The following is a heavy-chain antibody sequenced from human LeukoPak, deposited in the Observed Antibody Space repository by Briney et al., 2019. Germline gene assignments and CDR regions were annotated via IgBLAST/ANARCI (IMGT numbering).Heavy chain of an antibody. Sequence: GGSLRLSCAASGFTFNNYWMSWVRQAPGKGLEWVANIKQDGSQNYYLESVKGRFTISRDNAKNSLYLQMNSLRGEDTAVYYCARGGTYDIWGQGTRVTVSS. J-gene: IGHJ3*02. V-gene: IGHV3-7*01. CDR2: IKQDGSQN. CDR1: GFTFNNYW. CDR3: ARGGTYDI.